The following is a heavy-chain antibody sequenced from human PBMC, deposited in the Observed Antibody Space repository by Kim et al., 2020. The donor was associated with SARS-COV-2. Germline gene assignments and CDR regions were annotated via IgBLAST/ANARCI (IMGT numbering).Heavy chain of an antibody. CDR2: IYSGGYT. V-gene: IGHV3-53*01. J-gene: IGHJ4*02. CDR1: GFIVSNHD. D-gene: IGHD1-1*01. CDR3: ERGPGQRTTFGY. Sequence: GGSLRLSCVVSGFIVSNHDMSWVRQAPGKGLEWVSVIYSGGYTYGADSVKGRFTVSRDNSKNTLYLQMNNLRVDDTAVYYCERGPGQRTTFGYWGQGTLVTVSS.